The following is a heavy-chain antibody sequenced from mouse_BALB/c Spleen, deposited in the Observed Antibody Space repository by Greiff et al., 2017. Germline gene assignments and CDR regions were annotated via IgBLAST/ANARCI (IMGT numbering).Heavy chain of an antibody. Sequence: VQLKESGGDLVKPGGSLKLSCAASGFTFSSYGMSWVRQTPDKRLEWVATISSGGSYTYYPDSVKGRFTISRDNAKNTLYLQMSSLKSEDTAMYYGARHEGTTVKDYWGQGTTLTVSS. CDR1: GFTFSSYG. J-gene: IGHJ2*01. D-gene: IGHD1-1*01. V-gene: IGHV5-6*01. CDR3: ARHEGTTVKDY. CDR2: ISSGGSYT.